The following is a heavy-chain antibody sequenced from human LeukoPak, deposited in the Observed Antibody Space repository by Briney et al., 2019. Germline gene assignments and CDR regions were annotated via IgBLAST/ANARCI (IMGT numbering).Heavy chain of an antibody. CDR3: ARGLRYSSSWSPFNY. CDR2: INHSGGT. Sequence: SETLSLTCAVYGGSFSGYYWSWIRQPPGKGQEWIGEINHSGGTNYNPSLKSRVTISVDTSKNQFSLKLSSVTAADTAVYYCARGLRYSSSWSPFNYWGQGTLVTVSS. D-gene: IGHD6-13*01. V-gene: IGHV4-34*01. J-gene: IGHJ4*02. CDR1: GGSFSGYY.